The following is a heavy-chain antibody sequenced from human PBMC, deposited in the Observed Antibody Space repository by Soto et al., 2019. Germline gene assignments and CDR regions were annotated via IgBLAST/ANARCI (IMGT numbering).Heavy chain of an antibody. Sequence: QVQLVESGGGLVNPGGSLRLSCAASGFAFSEYYMSWVRQAPGRGLEWVSHIRTGASDTYYADSVKGRFTVSKDNAKNSLTLQLNSLRAEDTAVYYCAGLGGYCGGGICYWGYFDYWGQGRLVTVSS. CDR1: GFAFSEYY. D-gene: IGHD2-15*01. CDR3: AGLGGYCGGGICYWGYFDY. V-gene: IGHV3-11*01. J-gene: IGHJ4*02. CDR2: IRTGASDT.